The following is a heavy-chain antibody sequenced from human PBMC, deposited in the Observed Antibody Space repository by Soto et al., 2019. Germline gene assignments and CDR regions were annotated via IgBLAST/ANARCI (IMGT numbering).Heavy chain of an antibody. D-gene: IGHD2-8*01. Sequence: EVQLVESGGGLVQPGWSLRLSCAASGFTFSDHYMDWVRQAPGKGLEWDGRMRNKANSYSTQYAASVKGRVTISRDDSQTSLSLQMNSLKTEDTAVYYCTRVRIYADESGRPFDIWGQVTVVTVS. CDR2: MRNKANSYST. CDR3: TRVRIYADESGRPFDI. CDR1: GFTFSDHY. J-gene: IGHJ3*02. V-gene: IGHV3-72*01.